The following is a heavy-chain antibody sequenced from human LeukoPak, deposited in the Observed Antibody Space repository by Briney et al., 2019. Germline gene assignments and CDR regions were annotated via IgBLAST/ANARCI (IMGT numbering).Heavy chain of an antibody. CDR2: INRDGSST. Sequence: PGGSLRLSCAASGFTFSRYWMHSVRHAPGKGLVWDSRINRDGSSTIYAASVKDRFTISRDNAKNTQYLQMNRLRDENTAVYYCARDQREHYDSSGPWGQGTLVTVSS. V-gene: IGHV3-74*01. D-gene: IGHD3-22*01. CDR1: GFTFSRYW. J-gene: IGHJ5*02. CDR3: ARDQREHYDSSGP.